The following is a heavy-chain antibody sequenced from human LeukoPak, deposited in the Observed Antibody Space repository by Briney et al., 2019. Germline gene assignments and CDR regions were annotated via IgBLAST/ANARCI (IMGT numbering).Heavy chain of an antibody. V-gene: IGHV3-33*01. CDR2: IWYDGSNK. J-gene: IGHJ4*02. D-gene: IGHD6-19*01. CDR3: GYSSGWLFDY. Sequence: GGSLRLSCAASGFTFSSYGMHWVRQAPGKGLEWVAVIWYDGSNKYYADSVKGRFTISRDNDKNSVYLQMNGLRAEDTAVYYCGYSSGWLFDYWGQGAQVTVSS. CDR1: GFTFSSYG.